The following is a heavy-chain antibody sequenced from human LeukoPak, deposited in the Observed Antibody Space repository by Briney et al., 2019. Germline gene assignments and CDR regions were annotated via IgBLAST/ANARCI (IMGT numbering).Heavy chain of an antibody. Sequence: RASVKVSCKASGYTFTNYPMNWVRQAPGQGLEWMGWINTNTGNPTYAQGFTERFVFSWDTSVDTAYLQINSLKPEDTAVYFCARDTYYSGGRCYSRVGYWGQGTVVTVSS. D-gene: IGHD2-15*01. J-gene: IGHJ4*02. CDR2: INTNTGNP. CDR3: ARDTYYSGGRCYSRVGY. CDR1: GYTFTNYP. V-gene: IGHV7-4-1*02.